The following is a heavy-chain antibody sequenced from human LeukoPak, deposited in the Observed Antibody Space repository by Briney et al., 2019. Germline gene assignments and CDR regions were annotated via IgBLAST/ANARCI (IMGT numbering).Heavy chain of an antibody. CDR1: GGSIGGSSYY. J-gene: IGHJ5*02. CDR2: IYYSGST. D-gene: IGHD2-15*01. Sequence: SETLSLTCSVSGGSIGGSSYYWGCIRQPPGKGLGWIGSIYYSGSTYYNSSLKHRVTISPDTSKNQFSLKLNSVTAADTAVYYCARDRCSGGSCYYNWFDPWGQGTLVTVSS. V-gene: IGHV4-39*07. CDR3: ARDRCSGGSCYYNWFDP.